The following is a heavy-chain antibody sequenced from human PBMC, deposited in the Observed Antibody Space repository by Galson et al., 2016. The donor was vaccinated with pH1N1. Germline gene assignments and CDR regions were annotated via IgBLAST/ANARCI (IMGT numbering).Heavy chain of an antibody. D-gene: IGHD3-3*01. CDR2: INQDGSKK. Sequence: ETLSLTCGVSGGSISSTSYYWGWIRQPPGKGLEWVANINQDGSKKYYVDSVRGRFTVSRDNAKNSLYLQMNSLRAEDTALYYCARAPFGVHSFWGQGTLVTVSS. J-gene: IGHJ4*02. CDR3: ARAPFGVHSF. V-gene: IGHV3-7*01. CDR1: GGSISSTSYY.